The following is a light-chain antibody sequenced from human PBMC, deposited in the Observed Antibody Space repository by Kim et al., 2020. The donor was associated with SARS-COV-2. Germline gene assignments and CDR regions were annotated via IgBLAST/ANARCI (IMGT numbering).Light chain of an antibody. CDR1: QSVGNY. CDR2: AAS. V-gene: IGKV3-11*01. CDR3: HQRRDWPNT. J-gene: IGKJ2*01. Sequence: SVSPGERAPLSCKASQSVGNYLAWYQQKPGQAPRLLIYAASNRATGIPARFSGSGSGTDFTLTISSLEPEDFVLYYCHQRRDWPNTFGQGTKLEI.